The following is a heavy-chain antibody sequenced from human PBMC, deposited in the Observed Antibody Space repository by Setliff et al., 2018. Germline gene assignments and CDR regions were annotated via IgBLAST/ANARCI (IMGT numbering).Heavy chain of an antibody. Sequence: QAGGSLRLSCAAAGFTFSSHWMHWVRQAPGKRLMWVSRINNDGSSTTYEDSVKGRFTISRDNSKNTLYLQMNSLRAEDTALYYCARDPYGDYSPSDYWGQGTLVTVSS. CDR1: GFTFSSHW. V-gene: IGHV3-74*01. CDR2: INNDGSST. J-gene: IGHJ4*02. D-gene: IGHD4-17*01. CDR3: ARDPYGDYSPSDY.